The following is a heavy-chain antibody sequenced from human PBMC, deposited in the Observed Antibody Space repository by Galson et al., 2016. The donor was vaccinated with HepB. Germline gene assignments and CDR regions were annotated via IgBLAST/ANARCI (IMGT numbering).Heavy chain of an antibody. CDR1: GFTLSSYG. CDR3: ARSPDTTSFGMDV. J-gene: IGHJ6*02. D-gene: IGHD4-11*01. V-gene: IGHV3-33*01. Sequence: SLRLSCAASGFTLSSYGIHWVRQAPGKGLEWVAVTWYDGSDKYYADSVKGRFTISGDNSKNTLYVQMNSLRHEDTAVYYCARSPDTTSFGMDVWGQGTSVIVSS. CDR2: TWYDGSDK.